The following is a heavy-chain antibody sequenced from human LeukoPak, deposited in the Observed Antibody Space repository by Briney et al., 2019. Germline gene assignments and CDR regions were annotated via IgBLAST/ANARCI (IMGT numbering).Heavy chain of an antibody. Sequence: PSETLSLTCAVSGGSITIGTWWTWVGQPPGQGLEWIGEVYYSGSPNYNSSLKSRVTISLDKTKNQFLLNLTSVTAADTAMYYCARGPRKWGQGTMVTVSS. CDR1: GGSITIGTW. V-gene: IGHV4-4*02. J-gene: IGHJ3*01. CDR2: VYYSGSP. CDR3: ARGPRK.